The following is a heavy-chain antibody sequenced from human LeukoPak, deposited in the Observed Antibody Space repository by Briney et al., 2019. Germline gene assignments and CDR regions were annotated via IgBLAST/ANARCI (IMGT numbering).Heavy chain of an antibody. Sequence: RAGGSLRLSCAASGFTFSSYAMSWVRQAPGKGLEWVSAISGNGGSLYYADSMKGRFTISRDNSKSALYLQVNSLRAEDTAVYYCAKRDAYDSSGFSPLFDYWGQGTLVTVSS. D-gene: IGHD3-22*01. CDR2: ISGNGGSL. V-gene: IGHV3-23*01. CDR1: GFTFSSYA. J-gene: IGHJ4*02. CDR3: AKRDAYDSSGFSPLFDY.